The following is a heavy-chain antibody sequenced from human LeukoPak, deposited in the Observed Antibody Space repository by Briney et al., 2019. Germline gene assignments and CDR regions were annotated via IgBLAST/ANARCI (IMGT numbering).Heavy chain of an antibody. CDR1: GFTFSSYA. CDR3: AKDSGSGTWRSSWYPWFDP. V-gene: IGHV3-23*01. Sequence: GGSLRLSCAASGFTFSSYAMSWVRQAPGKGLEWVSAISDSGGSTYYADSVKGRFTISRDNSKNTLYLQMNSLRAEDTAVYYCAKDSGSGTWRSSWYPWFDPWGQGTLVTVSS. CDR2: ISDSGGST. D-gene: IGHD6-13*01. J-gene: IGHJ5*02.